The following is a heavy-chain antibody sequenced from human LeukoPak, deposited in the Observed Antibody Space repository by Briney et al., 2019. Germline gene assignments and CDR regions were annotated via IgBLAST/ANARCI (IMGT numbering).Heavy chain of an antibody. CDR1: GFTFSSYG. D-gene: IGHD4-17*01. CDR2: ISYDGSNK. CDR3: AKEDYGDYVGEHYYGMDV. V-gene: IGHV3-30*18. J-gene: IGHJ6*02. Sequence: GGSLRLSCAASGFTFSSYGMRWVRQAPGKGLEWVAVISYDGSNKYYADSVKGRFTISRDNSKNTLYLQMNSLRAEDTAVYYCAKEDYGDYVGEHYYGMDVWGQGTTVTVSS.